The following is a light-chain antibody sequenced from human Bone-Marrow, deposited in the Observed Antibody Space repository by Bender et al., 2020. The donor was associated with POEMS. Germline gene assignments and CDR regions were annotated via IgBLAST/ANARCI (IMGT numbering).Light chain of an antibody. CDR3: SSYTSITTAVI. V-gene: IGLV2-14*03. CDR1: NSDIGGYDY. J-gene: IGLJ2*01. CDR2: DVT. Sequence: QSALTQPASVSGSPGQSITISCTGTNSDIGGYDYVSWYQQHPGKAPKLMIFDVTSRPSGVSFRFSGSKSGNTASLTISGLQTEDEAHYYCSSYTSITTAVIFGGGTKLTVL.